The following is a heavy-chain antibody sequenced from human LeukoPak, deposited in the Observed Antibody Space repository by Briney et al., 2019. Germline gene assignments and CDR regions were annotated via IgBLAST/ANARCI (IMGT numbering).Heavy chain of an antibody. J-gene: IGHJ4*02. CDR3: ASNGYCSGGSCTFDY. D-gene: IGHD2-15*01. Sequence: ASVKVSCKASGGTFSSYAISWVRQAPGQGLEWMGGIIPIFGTANYAQKFQGRVTITADESTSTAYMELSSLGSEDTAVYYCASNGYCSGGSCTFDYWGQGTLVTVSS. CDR1: GGTFSSYA. V-gene: IGHV1-69*13. CDR2: IIPIFGTA.